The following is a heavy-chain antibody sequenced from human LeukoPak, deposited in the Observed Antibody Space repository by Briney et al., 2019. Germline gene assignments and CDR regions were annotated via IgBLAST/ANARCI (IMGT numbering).Heavy chain of an antibody. CDR1: GFTFSSYA. Sequence: GGSLRLSCAASGFTFSSYAMSWVRQAAGKGLEWVSGISGSGGSTYYADSVKGRFTISRDNSKNTLYLQMNSLRAEDTAVYYCAKGSELRFLEWLCHFDYWGQGTLVTVSS. V-gene: IGHV3-23*01. CDR2: ISGSGGST. CDR3: AKGSELRFLEWLCHFDY. J-gene: IGHJ4*02. D-gene: IGHD3-3*01.